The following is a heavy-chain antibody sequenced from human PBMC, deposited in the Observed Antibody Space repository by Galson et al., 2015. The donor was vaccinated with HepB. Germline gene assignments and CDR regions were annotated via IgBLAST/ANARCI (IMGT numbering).Heavy chain of an antibody. CDR1: GFTFDDYG. CDR2: INWNGGST. CDR3: ARGVRSYGPGQLLDY. Sequence: SLRLSCAASGFTFDDYGMSWVRQAPGKGLEWVSGINWNGGSTGYADSVKGRFTISRDNAKNSLYLQMNSLRAEDTALYYCARGVRSYGPGQLLDYWGQGTLVTVSS. J-gene: IGHJ4*02. V-gene: IGHV3-20*04. D-gene: IGHD5-18*01.